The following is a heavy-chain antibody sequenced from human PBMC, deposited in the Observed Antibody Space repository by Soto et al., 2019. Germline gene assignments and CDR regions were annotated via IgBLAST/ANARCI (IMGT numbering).Heavy chain of an antibody. D-gene: IGHD3-16*01. J-gene: IGHJ4*02. V-gene: IGHV3-23*01. CDR1: GFTFSSHS. Sequence: EVQLLESGGGLVQPGGSLRLSCVVSGFTFSSHSMSWVRQAPGKGLEWVSSISTSGSGTYHADSVKGRFAISRDNSKNTLFLQMNSLRAEDTAEYYCARGSSKLGYWGQGTLVTVSS. CDR3: ARGSSKLGY. CDR2: ISTSGSGT.